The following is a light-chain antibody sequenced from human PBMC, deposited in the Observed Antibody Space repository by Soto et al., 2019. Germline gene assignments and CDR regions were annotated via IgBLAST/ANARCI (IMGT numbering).Light chain of an antibody. V-gene: IGKV3-20*01. CDR2: GAS. CDR1: QSVSSSY. CDR3: QQYGSSPQT. J-gene: IGKJ5*01. Sequence: EIVLTQSPGTLSLSPGKRATLSCRASQSVSSSYLAWYQQKPGQAPRLLIYGASRRATGIPDRLSGSGSGTDFTLTISRLEPEDFAVYYCQQYGSSPQTFGQGTRLEIK.